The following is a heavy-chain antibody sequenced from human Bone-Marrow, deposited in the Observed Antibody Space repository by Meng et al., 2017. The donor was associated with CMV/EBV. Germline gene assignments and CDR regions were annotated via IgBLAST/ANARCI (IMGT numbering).Heavy chain of an antibody. CDR2: IYWNDDK. CDR1: GFSLSTSGVG. D-gene: IGHD3-3*01. V-gene: IGHV2-5*01. CDR3: AHPKHPYYDFWSGYYNYYYYGMDV. J-gene: IGHJ6*02. Sequence: SGPTLVKPTQTLTLTCTFSGFSLSTSGVGVGWIRQPPGKALEWLALIYWNDDKRYSPSLKSRLTITKDTSKNQVVLTMTNMDPVDTATYYCAHPKHPYYDFWSGYYNYYYYGMDVWGQGPTVPVSS.